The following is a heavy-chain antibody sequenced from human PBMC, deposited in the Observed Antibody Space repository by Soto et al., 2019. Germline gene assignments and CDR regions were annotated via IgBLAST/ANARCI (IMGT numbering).Heavy chain of an antibody. V-gene: IGHV1-2*02. J-gene: IGHJ4*02. Sequence: ASVKVSCKASGYTSTGYYMHWVRQAPGQGLEWMGWINPNSGGTNYAQKFQGRVTMTRDTSISTAYMELSRLRSDDTAVYYCARDSLTYYYDSSGYDHYFDYWGQGTLVTVSS. CDR3: ARDSLTYYYDSSGYDHYFDY. D-gene: IGHD3-22*01. CDR1: GYTSTGYY. CDR2: INPNSGGT.